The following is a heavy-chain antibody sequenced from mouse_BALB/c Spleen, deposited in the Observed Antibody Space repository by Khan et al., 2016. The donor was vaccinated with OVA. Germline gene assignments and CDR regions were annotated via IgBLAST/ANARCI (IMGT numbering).Heavy chain of an antibody. V-gene: IGHV1-26*01. CDR3: ARGLFDV. Sequence: VQLQQSGPELVKPGASVKMSCKASGYTFTDYYMKWLKQSHGKSLEWIGDINPNNGDTFYYQKFKDKATLTVDKSSSTAYMQLNSLTSEDSAIYYCARGLFDVWGAGTTVTVSS. J-gene: IGHJ1*01. CDR2: INPNNGDT. CDR1: GYTFTDYY.